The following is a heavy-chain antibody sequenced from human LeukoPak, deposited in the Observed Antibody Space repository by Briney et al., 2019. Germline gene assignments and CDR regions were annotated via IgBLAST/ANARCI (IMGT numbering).Heavy chain of an antibody. J-gene: IGHJ4*02. CDR1: GYRFTSYW. Sequence: GESLQISCQGSGYRFTSYWIGWVRQLPGKGLEWMGIIYPGDSDTRYSPSFQGQVTISADKSISTAYLQWSSLKASDTAMYYCARQNGYSYGYIDYWGQGSLVTVSS. CDR3: ARQNGYSYGYIDY. D-gene: IGHD5-18*01. V-gene: IGHV5-51*01. CDR2: IYPGDSDT.